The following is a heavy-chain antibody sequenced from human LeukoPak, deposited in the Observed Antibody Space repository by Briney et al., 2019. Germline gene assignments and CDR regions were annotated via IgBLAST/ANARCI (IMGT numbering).Heavy chain of an antibody. D-gene: IGHD6-13*01. CDR3: VRHGLGSSWFGFDY. Sequence: GESLKISCKGSGYTFTTYWIGWVRQMPGKGLEWMGIIYPGDSDPRYSPSFQGQVTISADTSISTAYVQWSSLKASDSARYYCVRHGLGSSWFGFDYWGQGTLVTVSS. CDR2: IYPGDSDP. CDR1: GYTFTTYW. J-gene: IGHJ4*02. V-gene: IGHV5-51*01.